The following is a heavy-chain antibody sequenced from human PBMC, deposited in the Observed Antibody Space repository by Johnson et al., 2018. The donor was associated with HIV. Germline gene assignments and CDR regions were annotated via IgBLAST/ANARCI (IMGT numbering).Heavy chain of an antibody. CDR2: INNDGSST. D-gene: IGHD2-8*02. V-gene: IGHV3-74*01. CDR3: GRESTGAGTAFDI. CDR1: GFTVSTNY. J-gene: IGHJ3*02. Sequence: VQLVESGGGLVQPGGSLRLSCAASGFTVSTNYMSWIRQAPGKGLEWVSRINNDGSSTSYADSVKGRFTISRDNAQNSLYLQMNSLRAEDTAVYYCGRESTGAGTAFDIWGQGTMVTVSS.